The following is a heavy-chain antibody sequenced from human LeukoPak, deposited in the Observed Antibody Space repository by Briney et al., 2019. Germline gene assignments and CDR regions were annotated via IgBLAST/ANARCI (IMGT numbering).Heavy chain of an antibody. Sequence: SETLSLTCTVSGGSISSGGYYWSWIRQPPGKGLEWIGYIYHSGSTNYNPSLKSRVTISVDTSKNQFSLKLSSVTAADTAMHYCATRPEYYYDSSVDYWGQGTLVTVSP. CDR2: IYHSGST. V-gene: IGHV4-30-2*01. D-gene: IGHD3-22*01. J-gene: IGHJ4*02. CDR3: ATRPEYYYDSSVDY. CDR1: GGSISSGGYY.